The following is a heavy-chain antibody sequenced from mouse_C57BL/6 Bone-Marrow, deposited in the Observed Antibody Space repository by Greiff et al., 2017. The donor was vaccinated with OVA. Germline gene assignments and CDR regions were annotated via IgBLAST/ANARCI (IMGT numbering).Heavy chain of an antibody. Sequence: VQLQQSGPGLVAPSQSLSITCTVSGFSLTSYAISWVRQPPGKGLEWLGVIWTGGGTNYNSALKSRLSISKDNSKSQVFLKMNSLQTDDTARYYCARKRRIYYDYDGWYFDVWGTGTTVTVSS. CDR3: ARKRRIYYDYDGWYFDV. J-gene: IGHJ1*03. CDR1: GFSLTSYA. V-gene: IGHV2-9-1*01. CDR2: IWTGGGT. D-gene: IGHD2-4*01.